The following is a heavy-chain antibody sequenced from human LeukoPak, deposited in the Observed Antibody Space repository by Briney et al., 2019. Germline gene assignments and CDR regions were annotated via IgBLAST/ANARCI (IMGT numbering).Heavy chain of an antibody. D-gene: IGHD6-13*01. CDR3: AKTHGRQQLKYYHYGMDV. Sequence: PGGSLRLSCAASGFTFSSYAMSWVRQAPGKGLEWVSAISGSGGSTYYADSVKGRFTISRDNSKNTLYLQMNSLRAEDTAVYYCAKTHGRQQLKYYHYGMDVWGKGTTVTVSS. J-gene: IGHJ6*04. CDR1: GFTFSSYA. CDR2: ISGSGGST. V-gene: IGHV3-23*01.